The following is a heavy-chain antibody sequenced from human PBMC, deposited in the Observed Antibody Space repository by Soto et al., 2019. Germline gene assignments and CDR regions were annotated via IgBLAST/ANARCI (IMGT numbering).Heavy chain of an antibody. CDR3: AREDTAMVIGAFDY. D-gene: IGHD5-18*01. Sequence: TSETLSLTCAVSGGSISSGGYSWSWIRQPPGKGLEWIGYIYHSGSTYYNPSLKSRVTISVDRSKNQFSLKLSSVTAADTAVYYCAREDTAMVIGAFDYWGQGTLVTVSS. J-gene: IGHJ4*02. V-gene: IGHV4-30-2*01. CDR1: GGSISSGGYS. CDR2: IYHSGST.